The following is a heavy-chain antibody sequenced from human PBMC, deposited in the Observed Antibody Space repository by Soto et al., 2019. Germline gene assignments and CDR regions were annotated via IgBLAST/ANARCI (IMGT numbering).Heavy chain of an antibody. V-gene: IGHV4-59*08. D-gene: IGHD3-16*01. J-gene: IGHJ4*02. CDR3: ARYNYGSGSTYFYY. Sequence: PSETLSLTCTVSGGSISSYYWSWIRQPPGKGLEWIGYIYYSGSTNYNPSLKSRVTISVDTSKNQFSLKLNSMTAADTAVYYCARYNYGSGSTYFYYWGQGTLVTVSS. CDR1: GGSISSYY. CDR2: IYYSGST.